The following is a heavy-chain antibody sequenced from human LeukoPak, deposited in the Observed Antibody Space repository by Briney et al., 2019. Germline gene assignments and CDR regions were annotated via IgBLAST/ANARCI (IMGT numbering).Heavy chain of an antibody. J-gene: IGHJ4*02. CDR3: ARELWFGELTLDY. CDR2: INPNSGGT. Sequence: ASVKVSCKASGYTFTGYYMHWVRQAPGQGLEWMGRINPNSGGTNYVQKFQGRVTMTRDTSISTAYMELSRLRSDDTAVYYCARELWFGELTLDYWGQGTLVTVSS. CDR1: GYTFTGYY. D-gene: IGHD3-10*01. V-gene: IGHV1-2*06.